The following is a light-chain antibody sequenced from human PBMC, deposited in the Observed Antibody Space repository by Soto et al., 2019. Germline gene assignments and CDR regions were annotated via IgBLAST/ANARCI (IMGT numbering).Light chain of an antibody. V-gene: IGLV2-11*01. J-gene: IGLJ1*01. CDR2: DVS. CDR1: SSDIGAYNY. Sequence: QSALTQPRSVSGSPGQSVTISCTGTSSDIGAYNYVSWYQQHPGKVPKLMLYDVSKRPSGVPDRFSGSKPGNTASLTISGLQADDEADYYCCSYAGAYIYVFATGTKVTVL. CDR3: CSYAGAYIYV.